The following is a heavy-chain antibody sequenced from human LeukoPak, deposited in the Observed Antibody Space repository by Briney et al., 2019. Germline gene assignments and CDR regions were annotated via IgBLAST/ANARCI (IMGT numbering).Heavy chain of an antibody. J-gene: IGHJ4*02. D-gene: IGHD2-2*01. CDR1: GFTFSSYA. CDR3: ARHLCSSTSCYLAFDY. Sequence: GSLRLSCAASGFTFSSYAMSWIRQPPGKGLEWIGEINHSGSTNYNPSLKGRVTISVDTSKNQFSLKLSSVTAADTAVYYCARHLCSSTSCYLAFDYWGQGTLVTVSS. V-gene: IGHV4-34*01. CDR2: INHSGST.